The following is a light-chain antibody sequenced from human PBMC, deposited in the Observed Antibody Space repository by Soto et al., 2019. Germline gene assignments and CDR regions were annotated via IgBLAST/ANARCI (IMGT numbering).Light chain of an antibody. CDR2: EVS. V-gene: IGLV2-8*01. CDR1: SSDVGGYNY. J-gene: IGLJ1*01. CDR3: SSYAGSNNLV. Sequence: QSALTQPPSASGSPGQSVTIFCTGTSSDVGGYNYVSWYQQHPGKAPELMIYEVSKRPSGVPDRFSGSKSGNTASLTVSGLQAEDEADYYCSSYAGSNNLVFGTGTKVTVL.